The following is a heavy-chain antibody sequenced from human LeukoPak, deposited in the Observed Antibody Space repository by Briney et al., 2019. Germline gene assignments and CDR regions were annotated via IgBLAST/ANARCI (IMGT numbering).Heavy chain of an antibody. CDR1: GFTFSTYA. CDR3: AKGGKYSGSGSPDY. V-gene: IGHV3-23*01. D-gene: IGHD6-6*01. J-gene: IGHJ4*02. CDR2: ISGSGGNT. Sequence: GGSLRLSCAASGFTFSTYAMSWVRQAPGQGLEWVSGISGSGGNTYYADTVKGRFTISRDNSYNTLYLQMNRLRAEDTAVYYCAKGGKYSGSGSPDYWGQGTLVTVSS.